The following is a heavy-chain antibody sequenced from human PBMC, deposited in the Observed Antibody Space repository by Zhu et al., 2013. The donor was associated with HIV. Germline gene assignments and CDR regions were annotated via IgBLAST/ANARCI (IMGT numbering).Heavy chain of an antibody. CDR1: GFTFSSYG. J-gene: IGHJ4*02. CDR3: ARWGADSDYGDRRSPFDY. V-gene: IGHV3-30*03. D-gene: IGHD4-17*01. CDR2: ISYDGSNK. Sequence: QVQLLESGGGVVQPGRSLRLSCAASGFTFSSYGMHWVRQAPGKGLEWVAVISYDGSNKYYADSVKGRFTISRDNSKNTLYLQMNSLRAEDTAVYYCARWGADSDYGDRRSPFDYWGQGTLVTVSS.